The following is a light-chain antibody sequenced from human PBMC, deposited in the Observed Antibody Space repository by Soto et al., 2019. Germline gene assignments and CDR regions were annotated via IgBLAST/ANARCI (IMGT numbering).Light chain of an antibody. J-gene: IGLJ1*01. CDR1: SSGVGGYNY. Sequence: QSALTQPASVSGSPGQSTTISCTGTSSGVGGYNYVSWYQQHPGKAPKLMIYEVSNRPSGVSNRFSGSKSGNTASLTISGLQAEDEADYYCSSYTSSSTQVFGTGTKVTVL. CDR2: EVS. CDR3: SSYTSSSTQV. V-gene: IGLV2-14*01.